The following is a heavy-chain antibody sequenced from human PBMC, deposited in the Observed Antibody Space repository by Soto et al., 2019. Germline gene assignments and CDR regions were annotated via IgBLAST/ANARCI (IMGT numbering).Heavy chain of an antibody. CDR3: ARATTVTSSFFYYGLDV. V-gene: IGHV4-30-4*08. D-gene: IGHD4-17*01. Sequence: QVQLQESGPVLVKPSQTLSLTCTVSGGSITNDDYYWSWIRQPPGKGLEWIGHIYYNGNTYYNPSLKGRLTMSLDTSQNQFSLHLTSVIAADSASYFCARATTVTSSFFYYGLDVWGQGTTVTVSS. CDR1: GGSITNDDYY. J-gene: IGHJ6*02. CDR2: IYYNGNT.